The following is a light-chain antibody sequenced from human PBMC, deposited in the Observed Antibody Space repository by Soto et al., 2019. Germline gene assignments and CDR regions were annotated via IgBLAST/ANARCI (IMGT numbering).Light chain of an antibody. V-gene: IGKV1-6*01. CDR1: QGIRND. Sequence: AIQMTQSPSSLSASVGDRVTITCRASQGIRNDLGGYQQKPGKARTVLIFAAASLQRGVPSRFSGSGSGTDFTLTISSLQPEDFATYYCLQDYNYPHTFGQGTKVEIK. J-gene: IGKJ1*01. CDR3: LQDYNYPHT. CDR2: AAA.